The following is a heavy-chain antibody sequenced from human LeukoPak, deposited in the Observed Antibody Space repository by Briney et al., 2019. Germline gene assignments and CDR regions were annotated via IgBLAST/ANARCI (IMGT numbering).Heavy chain of an antibody. D-gene: IGHD2-2*01. J-gene: IGHJ6*03. CDR3: ARGFVVPAAISHYYYMDV. V-gene: IGHV4-4*07. CDR2: IYTSGST. CDR1: GGSISSYY. Sequence: SETLSLTCTVSGGSISSYYWSWIRQPAGKGLEWIGRIYTSGSTNYNPSLKSRVTMSVDTSKNQFSLKLSSVTAADTAVYYCARGFVVPAAISHYYYMDVWGKGTTVTVSS.